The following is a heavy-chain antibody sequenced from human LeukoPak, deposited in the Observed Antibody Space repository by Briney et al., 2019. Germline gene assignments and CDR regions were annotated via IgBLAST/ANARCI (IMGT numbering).Heavy chain of an antibody. CDR2: IYPGDSDT. CDR1: GYSFTTYW. D-gene: IGHD2-15*01. V-gene: IGHV5-51*01. Sequence: GESLNISCKGSGYSFTTYWIGWVRQMPGKGLEWMGIIYPGDSDTRYSPSFQGQVTISADKSISTAYLQWSSLKASDTAIYYCARRSCSGSICYDYWGQGTLVTVSS. J-gene: IGHJ4*02. CDR3: ARRSCSGSICYDY.